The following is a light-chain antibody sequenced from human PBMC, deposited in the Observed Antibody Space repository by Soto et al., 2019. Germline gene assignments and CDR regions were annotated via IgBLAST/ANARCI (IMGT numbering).Light chain of an antibody. CDR1: SGHSNYA. Sequence: QLVLTQSPSASASLGASVKLTCTLSSGHSNYAIAWHQQQPEKGPRYLMKLNSDGSHSKGDGIPDRFSGSTSGAERYLTISSLQSEDEADYYCQTWGTGSVIFGGGTKLTV. CDR3: QTWGTGSVI. CDR2: LNSDGSH. J-gene: IGLJ2*01. V-gene: IGLV4-69*01.